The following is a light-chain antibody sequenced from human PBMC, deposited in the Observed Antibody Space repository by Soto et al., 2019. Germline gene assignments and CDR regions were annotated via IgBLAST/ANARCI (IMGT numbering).Light chain of an antibody. CDR3: QQSYSTPLT. J-gene: IGKJ4*01. Sequence: DIQMTQSPSSLSASVGDRVTITCRASQSITSNLNWYQQKPGKAPNLLIYGASSLQSGVPSRFSGSGSGTDFTLTISSVQSEDFATYYCQQSYSTPLTFGGGTKVEIK. CDR2: GAS. CDR1: QSITSN. V-gene: IGKV1-39*01.